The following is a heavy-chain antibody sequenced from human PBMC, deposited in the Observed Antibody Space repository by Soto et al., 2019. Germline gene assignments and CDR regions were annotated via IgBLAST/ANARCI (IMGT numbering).Heavy chain of an antibody. Sequence: SETLSLTCTVSGGSISSGVYYWSWIRQHPGKGLEWIGYIYYSGSTYYNPSLKSRVTVSVDTSKNQFSLKLSSVTAADTAVYYCARGGGYSGYDSYSYYYYYMDVWGKGTTVTVSS. D-gene: IGHD5-12*01. CDR2: IYYSGST. V-gene: IGHV4-31*03. J-gene: IGHJ6*03. CDR3: ARGGGYSGYDSYSYYYYYMDV. CDR1: GGSISSGVYY.